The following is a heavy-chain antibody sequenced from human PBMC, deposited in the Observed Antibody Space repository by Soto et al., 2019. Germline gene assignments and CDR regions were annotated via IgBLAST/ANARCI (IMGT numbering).Heavy chain of an antibody. J-gene: IGHJ3*02. CDR1: SSSIDSSNW. V-gene: IGHV4-4*02. CDR2: IYYSGST. Sequence: SATLSLTCAGSSSSIDSSNWWNWPRQPPGKGLEWIGEIYYSGSTNYNPSLKSRVSISVDKSKSQFSLKLSSVTAADTAVYYCARRAVQRAMDAFDTWGQGTMVTVS. CDR3: ARRAVQRAMDAFDT. D-gene: IGHD2-2*01.